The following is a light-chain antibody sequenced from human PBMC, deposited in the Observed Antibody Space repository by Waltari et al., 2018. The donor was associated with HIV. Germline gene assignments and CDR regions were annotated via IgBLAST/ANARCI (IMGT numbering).Light chain of an antibody. Sequence: QSALPPPASVSGSPGQSITISCTGTSSDVGSYNLVSWYQQHPGKAPKLMIYEGSKRPSGVSNRFSGSKSGNTASLTISGLQAEDEADYYCCSYAGSRVFGGGTKLTVL. CDR3: CSYAGSRV. CDR2: EGS. V-gene: IGLV2-23*01. CDR1: SSDVGSYNL. J-gene: IGLJ3*02.